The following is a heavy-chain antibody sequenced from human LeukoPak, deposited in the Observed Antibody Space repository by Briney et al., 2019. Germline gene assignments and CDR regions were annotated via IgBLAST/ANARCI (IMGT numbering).Heavy chain of an antibody. CDR1: GGSISSYY. Sequence: SETLSLTCTVSGGSISSYYWSWIRQPPGKGLEWIGYIYYSGSTNYDPSLKSRVTISVDTSKNQFSLKLSSVTAADTAVYYCASTYYDSLVVWGQGTLVTVSS. D-gene: IGHD3-22*01. V-gene: IGHV4-59*01. CDR3: ASTYYDSLVV. CDR2: IYYSGST. J-gene: IGHJ4*02.